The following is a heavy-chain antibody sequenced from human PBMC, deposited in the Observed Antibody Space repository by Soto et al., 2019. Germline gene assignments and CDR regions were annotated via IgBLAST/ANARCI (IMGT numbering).Heavy chain of an antibody. CDR3: ATESGSTYGYFDH. D-gene: IGHD5-18*01. V-gene: IGHV4-30-4*01. J-gene: IGHJ4*03. CDR2: ISNSGST. CDR1: GGSVTSDEDY. Sequence: PSETLSLTCTVSGGSVTSDEDYWTWIRQSPGKGLEWIGYISNSGSTGYNPSLKTRLSMSVDRSKNQFTLRLTSVTAADTAVYFCATESGSTYGYFDHWGPGTTVTVSS.